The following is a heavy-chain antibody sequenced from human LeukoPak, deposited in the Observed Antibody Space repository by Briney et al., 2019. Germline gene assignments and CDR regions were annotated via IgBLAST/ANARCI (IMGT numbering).Heavy chain of an antibody. CDR2: INHSGST. CDR1: GGSFSGYY. Sequence: SETLSLTCAVYGGSFSGYYWSWIRQPPGKGLEWIGEINHSGSTNYNPSLKSRVTISVDTSKNQFSLKLSSVTAADTAVYYCARRRTSTIFPFDYWGQGTLVTVPS. D-gene: IGHD3-3*01. J-gene: IGHJ4*02. V-gene: IGHV4-34*01. CDR3: ARRRTSTIFPFDY.